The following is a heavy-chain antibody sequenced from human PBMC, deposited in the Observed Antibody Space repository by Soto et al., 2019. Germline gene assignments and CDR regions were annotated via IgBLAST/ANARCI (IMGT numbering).Heavy chain of an antibody. J-gene: IGHJ5*02. D-gene: IGHD1-7*01. Sequence: QVQLVESGGGLVKPGGSLRLSCAASGFTFSDYYMSWIRQAPGKGLEWVSYISSSGSTIYYADSLNGRFTISRDNAKNLLYLQMNSLRAEDAAVYYCARARRRKDWNYVGWFDPRCQGTLVTVSS. CDR3: ARARRRKDWNYVGWFDP. CDR1: GFTFSDYY. CDR2: ISSSGSTI. V-gene: IGHV3-11*01.